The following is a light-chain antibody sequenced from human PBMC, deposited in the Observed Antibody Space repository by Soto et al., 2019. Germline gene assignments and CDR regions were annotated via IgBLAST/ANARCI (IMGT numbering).Light chain of an antibody. Sequence: DIQMTQSPSSLSASVGDRVTIICQASQDITNYLNWYQQKPGKAPKLLIYDASNLETGVPSRFSGSGSGTYFSFTISSLQPEDIATYYWQQFNNVPFTFGQGTQLEMK. CDR1: QDITNY. CDR3: QQFNNVPFT. CDR2: DAS. J-gene: IGKJ5*01. V-gene: IGKV1-33*01.